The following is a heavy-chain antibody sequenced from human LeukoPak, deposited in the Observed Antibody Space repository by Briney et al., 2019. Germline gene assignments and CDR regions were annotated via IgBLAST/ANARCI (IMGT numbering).Heavy chain of an antibody. V-gene: IGHV4-4*02. CDR2: VHLSGRT. J-gene: IGHJ4*02. CDR3: AREGGPYRPLDY. CDR1: GGSISSTNW. Sequence: SGTLSLTCGVSGGSISSTNWWTRVRQPPGEGLEWIGEVHLSGRTNYNPSLESRVTMSVDMSENHISLKLTSVTAADTAVYYCAREGGPYRPLDYSGQGTLVTVPS.